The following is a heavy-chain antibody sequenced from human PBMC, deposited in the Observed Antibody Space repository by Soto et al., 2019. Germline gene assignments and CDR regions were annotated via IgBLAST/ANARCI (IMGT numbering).Heavy chain of an antibody. CDR3: ASDMSTT. Sequence: QVQLVQSGAEVKKPGASVKVSCKASGYTFTSHDINWMRQATGQGLEWMGWMNPHSGHTNYAQKFQGRVTMTRDTSISTAYMELTRLSSEDTAVYYCASDMSTTWGQGTLVTVSS. CDR2: MNPHSGHT. V-gene: IGHV1-8*01. J-gene: IGHJ5*02. D-gene: IGHD2-2*01. CDR1: GYTFTSHD.